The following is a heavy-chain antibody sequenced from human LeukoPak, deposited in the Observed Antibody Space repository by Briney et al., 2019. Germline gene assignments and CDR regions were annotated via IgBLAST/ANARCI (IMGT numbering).Heavy chain of an antibody. D-gene: IGHD4-17*01. CDR1: GGTFSSYA. V-gene: IGHV1-69*05. J-gene: IGHJ4*02. CDR2: IIPIFGTA. CDR3: ASSSLPDYGDFTIFDY. Sequence: GASVKVSCKASGGTFSSYAISWVRQAPGQGLEWMGRIIPIFGTANYARKFQGRVTITTDESTSTAYMELSSLRSEDTAVYYCASSSLPDYGDFTIFDYWGQGTLVTVSS.